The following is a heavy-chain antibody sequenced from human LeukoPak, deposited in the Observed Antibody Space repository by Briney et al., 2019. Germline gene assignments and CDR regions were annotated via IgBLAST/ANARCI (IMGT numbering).Heavy chain of an antibody. CDR1: GYTFTSFY. CDR3: ARDLKIVGATRLSWGYYDYYYMDV. V-gene: IGHV1-2*02. J-gene: IGHJ6*03. Sequence: GASVNLSCKASGYTFTSFYTNWVRHAPGQGIDWKGWINPISGDTTYAKKFPGRVTLTSDTSISTAYMELSRLRSDDTGVYYCARDLKIVGATRLSWGYYDYYYMDVWGKGTTVTVSS. CDR2: INPISGDT. D-gene: IGHD1-26*01.